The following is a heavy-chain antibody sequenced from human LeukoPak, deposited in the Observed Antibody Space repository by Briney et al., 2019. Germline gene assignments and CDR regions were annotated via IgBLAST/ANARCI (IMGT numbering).Heavy chain of an antibody. CDR2: IYYSGST. J-gene: IGHJ4*02. V-gene: IGHV4-34*01. CDR3: ARFLAGYSFDY. Sequence: SETLSLTCAVYGGSFSGYYWGWIRQPPGKGLERIGSIYYSGSTYYNPSLKSRVTISVDTSKNQFSLKLSSVTAANTAVYYCARFLAGYSFDYWGQGTLVTVSS. D-gene: IGHD3-9*01. CDR1: GGSFSGYY.